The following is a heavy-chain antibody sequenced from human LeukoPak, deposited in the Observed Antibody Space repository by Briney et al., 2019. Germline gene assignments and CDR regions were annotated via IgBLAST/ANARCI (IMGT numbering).Heavy chain of an antibody. J-gene: IGHJ3*02. D-gene: IGHD5-18*01. V-gene: IGHV3-21*01. CDR2: ISSSSSYI. CDR1: GFTFSTSS. CDR3: ATENTRGYSYGSPTDAFDI. Sequence: GSLRLSCAASGFTFSTSSMNWVRQAPGKGLEWVSSISSSSSYIYYADSVKGRFTISRDNAKKSLYLEMNSLRAEDTAVYYCATENTRGYSYGSPTDAFDIWGQGTMVTVSS.